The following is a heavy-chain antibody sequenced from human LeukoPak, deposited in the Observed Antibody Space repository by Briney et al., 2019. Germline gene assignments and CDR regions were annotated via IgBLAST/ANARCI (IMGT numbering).Heavy chain of an antibody. Sequence: GGSLRLSCAASGFTFSSYWMHWVRQAPGKGLVWVSRINSDGSSTSYADSVKGRFTISRDNSKNTLYLQMNSLSAEDTAVYYCAKDPAVVPADYWGQGTLVTVSS. CDR1: GFTFSSYW. J-gene: IGHJ4*02. CDR3: AKDPAVVPADY. CDR2: INSDGSST. D-gene: IGHD2-2*01. V-gene: IGHV3-74*01.